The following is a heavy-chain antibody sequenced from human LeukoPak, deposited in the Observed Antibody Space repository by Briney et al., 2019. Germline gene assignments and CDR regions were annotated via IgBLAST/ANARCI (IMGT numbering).Heavy chain of an antibody. J-gene: IGHJ6*03. CDR1: GGSISSGSYY. V-gene: IGHV4-61*02. Sequence: PSQTLSLTCTVSGGSISSGSYYWSWIRQPAGKGLEWIGRIYTSGSTNYNPSLKSRVTISVDTSKNHFSLKLSSVTAADTAVYYCARAQYYYYYYMDVXGKGTTVTVSS. CDR3: ARAQYYYYYYMDV. CDR2: IYTSGST. D-gene: IGHD3-16*01.